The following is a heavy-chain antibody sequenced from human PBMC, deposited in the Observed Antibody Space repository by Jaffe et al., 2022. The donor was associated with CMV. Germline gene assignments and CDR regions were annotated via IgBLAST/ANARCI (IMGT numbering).Heavy chain of an antibody. D-gene: IGHD5-18*01. V-gene: IGHV3-23*01. J-gene: IGHJ3*02. CDR3: AKDPRWDTAMPNDAFDI. Sequence: EVQLLESGGGLVQPGGSLRLSCAASGFTFSSYAMSWVRQAPGKGLEWVSAISGSGGSTYYADSVKGRFTISRDNSKNTLYLQMNSLRAEDTAVYYCAKDPRWDTAMPNDAFDIWGQGTMVTVSS. CDR2: ISGSGGST. CDR1: GFTFSSYA.